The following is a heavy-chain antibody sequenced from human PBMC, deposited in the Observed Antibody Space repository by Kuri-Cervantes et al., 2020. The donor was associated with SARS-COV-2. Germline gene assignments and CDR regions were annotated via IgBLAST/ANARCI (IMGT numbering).Heavy chain of an antibody. V-gene: IGHV4-59*08. CDR1: GGPISSYY. CDR3: ARHYTCYYDAD. D-gene: IGHD3-22*01. Sequence: SETLSPTCTVTGGPISSYYWSWIRQPPGKGLEWIGYIYYRGSTNYNPSLKSRVTISVDTFKNQFSLKLSSVTAADTAVYYCARHYTCYYDADWGQGTLVTVSS. J-gene: IGHJ4*02. CDR2: IYYRGST.